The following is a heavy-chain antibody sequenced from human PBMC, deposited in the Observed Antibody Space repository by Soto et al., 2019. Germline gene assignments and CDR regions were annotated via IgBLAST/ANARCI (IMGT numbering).Heavy chain of an antibody. CDR2: IPSDGRDV. D-gene: IGHD1-26*01. J-gene: IGHJ4*02. V-gene: IGHV3-74*01. CDR1: GFNFRDFW. CDR3: TRDDSGLGIDY. Sequence: GGSLRLSCEASGFNFRDFWMHWVRQPPGKGPEWVSNIPSDGRDVSYADSVRGRFTISRDDARNTLYLQMSDLRVENTAIYYCTRDDSGLGIDYWGQGTQVTVSS.